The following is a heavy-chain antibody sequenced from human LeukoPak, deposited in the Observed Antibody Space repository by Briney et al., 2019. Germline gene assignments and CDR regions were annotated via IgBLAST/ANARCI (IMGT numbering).Heavy chain of an antibody. CDR1: GGSISSGYYY. Sequence: SETLSLTCTVSGGSISSGYYYWSWIRQPPGKGLEWIGYIYYSGSTYYNPSLKSRVTISVDTSKNQFSLKLSSVTAADTAVYYCARDMGYYGSGSYVYWGQGTLVTVSS. J-gene: IGHJ4*02. V-gene: IGHV4-30-4*08. CDR2: IYYSGST. CDR3: ARDMGYYGSGSYVY. D-gene: IGHD3-10*01.